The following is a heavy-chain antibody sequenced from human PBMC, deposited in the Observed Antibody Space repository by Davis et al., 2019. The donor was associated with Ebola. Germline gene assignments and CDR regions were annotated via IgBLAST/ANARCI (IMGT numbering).Heavy chain of an antibody. CDR1: GASFSNYY. CDR2: IIHSGNT. V-gene: IGHV4-34*01. Sequence: PSETLSLTCGVYGASFSNYYWTWIRQPPGKGLEWIGEIIHSGNTNYNPSLKSRVTISVDMSKNQFSLRLSSVTAADTAVYYCARGDKVTPVGKRGLRHLDGFDSWGRGTLVTVSS. CDR3: ARGDKVTPVGKRGLRHLDGFDS. J-gene: IGHJ4*02. D-gene: IGHD6-13*01.